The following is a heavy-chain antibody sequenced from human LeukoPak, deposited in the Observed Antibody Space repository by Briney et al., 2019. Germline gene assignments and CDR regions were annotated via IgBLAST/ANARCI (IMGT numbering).Heavy chain of an antibody. D-gene: IGHD6-6*01. CDR2: INHSGST. CDR3: ARGDIAAHYYFDY. J-gene: IGHJ4*02. CDR1: GGSFSGYY. Sequence: SGTLSLTCAVYGGSFSGYYWSWIRQPPGKGLEWIGEINHSGSTNYNPSLKSRVTISVDTSKNQFSLKLSSVTAADTAVYYCARGDIAAHYYFDYWGQGTLVTVSS. V-gene: IGHV4-34*01.